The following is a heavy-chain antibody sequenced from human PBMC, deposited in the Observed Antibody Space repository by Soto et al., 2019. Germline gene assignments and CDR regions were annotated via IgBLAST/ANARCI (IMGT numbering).Heavy chain of an antibody. CDR1: GGSISSIPSY. Sequence: PSETLSLTCNVSGGSISSIPSYWAWIRQPPGKGLEWIANIFYSGSTYYNPSLASRLTVSVDTSKNQFSLKLSSVTAADTAVYYCARQPTTADTDLWFDPWGQGTLVTVSS. D-gene: IGHD2-15*01. J-gene: IGHJ5*02. V-gene: IGHV4-39*01. CDR2: IFYSGST. CDR3: ARQPTTADTDLWFDP.